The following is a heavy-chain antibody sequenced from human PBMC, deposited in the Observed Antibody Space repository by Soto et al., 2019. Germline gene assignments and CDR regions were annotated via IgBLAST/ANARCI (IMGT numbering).Heavy chain of an antibody. D-gene: IGHD6-13*01. CDR1: GGSFSGYY. CDR3: ARVFSSSWYTPWNWFDP. CDR2: INHSGST. Sequence: SETLSLTCAVYGGSFSGYYWSWIRQPPGKGLEWIGEINHSGSTNYNPSLKSRVTISVDTSKNQFSLKLSSVTAADTAVYYCARVFSSSWYTPWNWFDPWGQGTLVTVSS. V-gene: IGHV4-34*01. J-gene: IGHJ5*02.